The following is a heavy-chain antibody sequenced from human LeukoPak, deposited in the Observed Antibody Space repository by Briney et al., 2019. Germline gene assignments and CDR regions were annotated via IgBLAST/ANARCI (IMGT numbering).Heavy chain of an antibody. V-gene: IGHV3-23*01. J-gene: IGHJ3*02. Sequence: GGSLRLSCAASGFTFSDYYMSWVRQAPGKGLEWVSAISGSGGSTYYADSVKGRFTISRDNSKNTLYLQMNSLRAEDTAVYYCAKTHRITMIVVVIFDAFDIWGQGTMVTVSS. CDR1: GFTFSDYY. D-gene: IGHD3-22*01. CDR2: ISGSGGST. CDR3: AKTHRITMIVVVIFDAFDI.